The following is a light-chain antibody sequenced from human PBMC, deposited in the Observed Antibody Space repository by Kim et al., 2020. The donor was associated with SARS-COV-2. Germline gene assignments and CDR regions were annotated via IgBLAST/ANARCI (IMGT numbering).Light chain of an antibody. CDR1: HSVSTN. J-gene: IGKJ4*01. V-gene: IGKV3-15*01. CDR3: QQYNIWPLT. CDR2: GAS. Sequence: PGEGATLSCRASHSVSTNLAWYQQKPGQAPRLLIFGASARATDIPARFSGSGSGTEFTLTISSLQSEDSSVYYCQQYNIWPLTFGGGTKVDI.